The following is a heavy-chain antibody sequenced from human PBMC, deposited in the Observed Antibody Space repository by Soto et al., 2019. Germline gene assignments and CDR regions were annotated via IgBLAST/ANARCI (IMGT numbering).Heavy chain of an antibody. J-gene: IGHJ4*02. CDR1: GGSISSSNYY. V-gene: IGHV4-61*01. CDR3: ARDIDYPWAY. D-gene: IGHD4-17*01. Sequence: SETLSLTCSVSGGSISSSNYYWGWIRQSPGKGLEWIGYIYYSGSTNYNPSLKSRVTISVDTSKNQFSLKLSSVTAADTAVYYCARDIDYPWAYWGQGTLVTVSS. CDR2: IYYSGST.